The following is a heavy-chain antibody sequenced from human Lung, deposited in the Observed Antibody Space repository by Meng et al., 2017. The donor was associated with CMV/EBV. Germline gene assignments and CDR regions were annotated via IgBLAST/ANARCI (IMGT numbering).Heavy chain of an antibody. J-gene: IGHJ6*02. CDR3: ARVRYSKGMGYYYGMDV. CDR1: GFTFSSYW. CDR2: IKQDGSEK. D-gene: IGHD3-16*02. V-gene: IGHV3-7*01. Sequence: GGSXRLXCAASGFTFSSYWMSWVRQAPGKGLEWVANIKQDGSEKYYVDSVKGRFTISRDNAKNSLYLQMNSLRAEDTAVYYCARVRYSKGMGYYYGMDVWXQGNXVTVSS.